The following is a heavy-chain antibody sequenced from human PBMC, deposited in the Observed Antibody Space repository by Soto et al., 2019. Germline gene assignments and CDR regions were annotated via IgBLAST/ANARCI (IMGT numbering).Heavy chain of an antibody. D-gene: IGHD3-22*01. J-gene: IGHJ4*02. CDR1: GFTFSDYY. CDR3: ARGESEWLLPPGVCYYFDY. Sequence: PGGSLRLSCAASGFTFSDYYMSWIRQAPGKGLEWVSYISSSSSYTNYADSVKGRFTISRDNAKNSLYLQMNSLRAEDTAVYYCARGESEWLLPPGVCYYFDYWGQGTLVTVSS. CDR2: ISSSSSYT. V-gene: IGHV3-11*05.